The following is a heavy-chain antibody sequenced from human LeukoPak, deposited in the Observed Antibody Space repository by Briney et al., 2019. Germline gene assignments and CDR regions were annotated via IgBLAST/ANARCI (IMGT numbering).Heavy chain of an antibody. V-gene: IGHV3-21*05. CDR3: ARGCSGGSCYDN. J-gene: IGHJ4*02. D-gene: IGHD2-15*01. CDR2: ITGDNNFI. CDR1: GFTFTTYT. Sequence: GGSLRLSCAASGFTFTTYTMSWVRQAPGKGLEWVSYITGDNNFIDYADSVKGRFTISRDNAKNTLYLQMNSLRAEDTAVYYCARGCSGGSCYDNWGQGTLVTVSS.